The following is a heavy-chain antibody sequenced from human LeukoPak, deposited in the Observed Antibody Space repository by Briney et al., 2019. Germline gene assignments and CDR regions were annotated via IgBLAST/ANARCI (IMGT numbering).Heavy chain of an antibody. CDR2: ISGSGGST. V-gene: IGHV3-23*01. CDR3: AKGYLNGFDP. J-gene: IGHJ5*02. CDR1: GFTFSSYG. D-gene: IGHD2-2*01. Sequence: GGSLRLSCAASGFTFSSYGMSWVRQAPGKGLEWVSAISGSGGSTHSADSVKGRFTISRDNSKNTVYLQMDSLRAEDTAVYYCAKGYLNGFDPWGQGTLVTVSS.